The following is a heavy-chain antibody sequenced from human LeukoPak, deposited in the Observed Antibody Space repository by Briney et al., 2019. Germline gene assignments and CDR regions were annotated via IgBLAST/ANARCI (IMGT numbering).Heavy chain of an antibody. D-gene: IGHD1-26*01. V-gene: IGHV4-61*02. J-gene: IGHJ3*02. CDR1: GGSISSGSYY. CDR2: IYTSGST. CDR3: ASYSGSYYSAFDI. Sequence: SQTLSLTCTVSGGSISSGSYYWSWIRQPAGKGLEWIGRIYTSGSTNYNPSLKRRVTISVDTSKNQFFLKLSSVTAADTAVYYCASYSGSYYSAFDIWGQGTMVTVSS.